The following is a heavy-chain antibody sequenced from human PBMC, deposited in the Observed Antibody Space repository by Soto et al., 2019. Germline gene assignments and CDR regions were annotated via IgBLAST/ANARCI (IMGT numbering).Heavy chain of an antibody. V-gene: IGHV3-33*01. CDR1: GFTFSSYG. D-gene: IGHD6-19*01. Sequence: QVQLVESGGGVVQPGRSLRLSCAASGFTFSSYGMHWVRQAPGKGLEWVAVIWYDGSNKYYADSVKGRFTISRDNSKNTLYLQMNSLRAEDTAVYYCAVILPLYSSGSDDAFDIWGQGTMVTVSS. J-gene: IGHJ3*02. CDR3: AVILPLYSSGSDDAFDI. CDR2: IWYDGSNK.